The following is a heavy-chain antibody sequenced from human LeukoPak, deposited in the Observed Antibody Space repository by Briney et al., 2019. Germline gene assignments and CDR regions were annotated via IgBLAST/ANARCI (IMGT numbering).Heavy chain of an antibody. CDR2: ISRSSSDI. Sequence: KAGGSLRLSCAAPGFSFSSYSMSWVRQAPGKGLEWVSFISRSSSDIYHADSVKGRFTISRDNAKNSLYLQMNSLRAEDTAVYYCARDLPAAVDWGQGTLVTVSS. D-gene: IGHD2-2*01. CDR3: ARDLPAAVD. CDR1: GFSFSSYS. V-gene: IGHV3-21*01. J-gene: IGHJ4*02.